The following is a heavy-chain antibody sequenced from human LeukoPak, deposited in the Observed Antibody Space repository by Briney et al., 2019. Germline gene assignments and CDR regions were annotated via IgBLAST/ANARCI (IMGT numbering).Heavy chain of an antibody. Sequence: EASVKVSCMASGYTFTRYDINWVRQATGQGLEWMGWMNPNSGNTGYAQTFPGRVTITRNTSISTAYMELSSLRSEDTAVYYCARGTFGGVSSRWGQGTLFTVSS. CDR1: GYTFTRYD. D-gene: IGHD3-16*01. CDR3: ARGTFGGVSSR. CDR2: MNPNSGNT. J-gene: IGHJ4*02. V-gene: IGHV1-8*01.